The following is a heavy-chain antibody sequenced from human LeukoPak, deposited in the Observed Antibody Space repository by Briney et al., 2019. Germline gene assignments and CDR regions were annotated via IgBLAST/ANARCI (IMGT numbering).Heavy chain of an antibody. D-gene: IGHD4-23*01. Sequence: GGSLRLSCACSGFIFSSYAMSGVRQAPWKGVEWVSTISPRCANTYYADSVKGRFTISRRNSNNTLDVQMNSLRAGDTAVSFCEIGGHSPVVADGWGQGTQVTVSS. CDR3: EIGGHSPVVADG. CDR2: ISPRCANT. CDR1: GFIFSSYA. J-gene: IGHJ4*02. V-gene: IGHV3-23*01.